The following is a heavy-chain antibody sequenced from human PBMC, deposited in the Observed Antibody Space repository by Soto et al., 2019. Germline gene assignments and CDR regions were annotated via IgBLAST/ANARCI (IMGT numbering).Heavy chain of an antibody. J-gene: IGHJ3*01. D-gene: IGHD3-3*01. Sequence: QVQLVQSGAEVKKPGASVKVSCKASGYTFAHYGVAWVRQAPGQGLEWMGWISPYSGHSNSAQTLQGRVIMTTDTSTSTAFRPLGGMRSDDTAVYYCAEGSSDFWSGSLATEDSFDLWGQATMVTVSS. CDR1: GYTFAHYG. CDR3: AEGSSDFWSGSLATEDSFDL. V-gene: IGHV1-18*01. CDR2: ISPYSGHS.